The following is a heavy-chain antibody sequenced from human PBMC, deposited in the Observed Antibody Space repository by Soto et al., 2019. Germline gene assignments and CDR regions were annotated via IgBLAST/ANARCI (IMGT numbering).Heavy chain of an antibody. V-gene: IGHV3-33*01. D-gene: IGHD6-13*01. CDR1: GFTFSSYG. J-gene: IGHJ3*02. CDR2: IWYDGSNK. CDR3: AREQQPDPHDAFDI. Sequence: QVQLVESGGGVVQPGRSLRLSCAASGFTFSSYGMHWVRQAPGKGLEWVAVIWYDGSNKYYADSVKGRFTISRDNSKNTLYLQMNSLRAEDTAVYYCAREQQPDPHDAFDIWGQGTMVTVSS.